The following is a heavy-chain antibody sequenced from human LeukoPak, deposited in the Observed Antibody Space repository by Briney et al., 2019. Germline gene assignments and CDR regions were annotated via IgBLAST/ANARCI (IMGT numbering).Heavy chain of an antibody. Sequence: PGGSLRLSCAASGFTFSSYSMNWVRQAPGKGLEWVSSISSSSSYIYYADSAKGRFTISRDNAKNSLYLQMNSLRAEDTAVYYCARGEHYGGNKSDYWGQGTLVTVSS. CDR2: ISSSSSYI. CDR1: GFTFSSYS. D-gene: IGHD4-23*01. V-gene: IGHV3-21*01. CDR3: ARGEHYGGNKSDY. J-gene: IGHJ4*02.